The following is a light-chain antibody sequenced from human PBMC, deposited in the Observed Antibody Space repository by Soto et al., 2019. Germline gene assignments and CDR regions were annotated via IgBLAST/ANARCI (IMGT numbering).Light chain of an antibody. V-gene: IGKV1-27*01. CDR3: QNYDSAPRGLT. CDR2: GAS. CDR1: QGITNY. Sequence: DIQMTQSPSSLSASVGDRVTITCRASQGITNYLAWYQQKPGKAPKLLIYGASTLQLGVPSRFSGSGSGTDFTLTISSLQPEDVAFYYCQNYDSAPRGLTCGPGTKVDI. J-gene: IGKJ3*01.